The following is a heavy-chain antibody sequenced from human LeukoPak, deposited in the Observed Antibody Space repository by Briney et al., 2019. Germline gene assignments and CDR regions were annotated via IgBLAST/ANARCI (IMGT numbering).Heavy chain of an antibody. CDR2: INHSGST. J-gene: IGHJ4*02. CDR3: ARYSYGSGSFDY. D-gene: IGHD3-10*01. V-gene: IGHV4-34*01. Sequence: PSETLSLTCTLSGGSISTYYWSWIRQPPGKGLEWIGEINHSGSTNYNPSLKSRVTISVDTSKNQFSLKLSSVTAADTAVYYCARYSYGSGSFDYWGQGTLVTVSS. CDR1: GGSISTYY.